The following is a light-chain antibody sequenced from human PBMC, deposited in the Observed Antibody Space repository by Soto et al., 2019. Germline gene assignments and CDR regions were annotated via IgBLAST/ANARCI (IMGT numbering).Light chain of an antibody. J-gene: IGKJ4*01. CDR1: RNLGSGY. CDR3: QQYNKWTLT. Sequence: EIVLTHSPGTLSLSPGERSTLSCRASRNLGSGYLGWSQQQPGQARRIXXDSXSTMATGCPARLSGSGSGTEFTLTISSLQSEDFAVYYCQQYNKWTLTFGGGTKVDIK. CDR2: SXS. V-gene: IGKV3-15*01.